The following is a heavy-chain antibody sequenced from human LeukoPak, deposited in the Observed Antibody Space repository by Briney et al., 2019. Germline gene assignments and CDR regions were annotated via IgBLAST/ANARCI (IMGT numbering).Heavy chain of an antibody. Sequence: ASLRLSCAASGFTFRSYAMSWVRHAPGKGLEWVSAISGSGGSTYYADSVKGRFTISRDNSKNTLYLQMNSLRAEDTAVYYCAKGGIVGATTGGDIDYWGQGTLVTVSS. CDR3: AKGGIVGATTGGDIDY. CDR2: ISGSGGST. J-gene: IGHJ4*02. CDR1: GFTFRSYA. D-gene: IGHD1-26*01. V-gene: IGHV3-23*01.